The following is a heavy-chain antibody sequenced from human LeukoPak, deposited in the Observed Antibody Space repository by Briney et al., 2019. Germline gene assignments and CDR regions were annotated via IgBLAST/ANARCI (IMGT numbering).Heavy chain of an antibody. Sequence: SETLSLTCTVSGGSISSYYRSWIRQPPGRGLEWIGYTSYSGSTDYNPSLRSRVTLSVDTSKNQLSLKLSSVTAADTAVYYCGRRTSYDTLTGYTYWYFDLWGRGTLVTVSS. CDR2: TSYSGST. V-gene: IGHV4-59*01. J-gene: IGHJ2*01. CDR1: GGSISSYY. CDR3: GRRTSYDTLTGYTYWYFDL. D-gene: IGHD3-9*01.